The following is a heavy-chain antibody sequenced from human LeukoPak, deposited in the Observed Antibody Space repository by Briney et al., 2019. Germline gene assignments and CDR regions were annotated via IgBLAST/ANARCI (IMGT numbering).Heavy chain of an antibody. Sequence: GGSLRLSCAASGFTFSNYAMSWVRQAPGKGLEWVSGINVSGGSTFYADSVRGRFTISRDNSKNTLYLQMNSLRAEDTAVYYSAKDQYCTSTSCYVGYWGQGTLVTVSS. CDR3: AKDQYCTSTSCYVGY. D-gene: IGHD2-2*01. V-gene: IGHV3-23*01. J-gene: IGHJ4*02. CDR2: INVSGGST. CDR1: GFTFSNYA.